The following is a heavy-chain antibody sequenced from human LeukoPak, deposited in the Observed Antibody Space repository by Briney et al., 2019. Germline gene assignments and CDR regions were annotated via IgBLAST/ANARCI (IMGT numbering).Heavy chain of an antibody. CDR3: ARDPSAGRGGIYYYYMDV. V-gene: IGHV6-1*01. J-gene: IGHJ6*03. CDR1: GDSVSSNSAA. Sequence: SQTLSLTCAISGDSVSSNSAAWNWIRQSPSRGLEWLGRTYYRSKWYNDYAVSVKSRITINPDTSKNQFSLQLNSVTPEDTAVYYCARDPSAGRGGIYYYYMDVWGKGTTVTVSS. CDR2: TYYRSKWYN. D-gene: IGHD6-13*01.